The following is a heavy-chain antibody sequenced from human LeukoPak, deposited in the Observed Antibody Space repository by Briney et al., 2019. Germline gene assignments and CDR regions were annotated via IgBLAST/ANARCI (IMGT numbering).Heavy chain of an antibody. CDR2: INHSGST. J-gene: IGHJ4*02. D-gene: IGHD1-26*01. Sequence: SETLSLTCAVYGGSFSGYYWSWIRQPPGKGLEWIGEINHSGSTNYSPSLKSRVTISVDTSKNQFSLKLSSVTAADTAVYYCARELGIVRYFDYWGQGTLVTVSS. CDR3: ARELGIVRYFDY. CDR1: GGSFSGYY. V-gene: IGHV4-34*01.